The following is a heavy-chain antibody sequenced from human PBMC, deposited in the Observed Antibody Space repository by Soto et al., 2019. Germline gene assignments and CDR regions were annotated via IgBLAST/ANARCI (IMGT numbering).Heavy chain of an antibody. V-gene: IGHV1-69*05. CDR1: GGTFSSYA. CDR3: AADRRVALGDSSSWYPYYYYYGMDV. D-gene: IGHD6-13*01. Sequence: GASVKVSCKASGGTFSSYAISWVRQAPGQGLEWIGGIIPIFGTTNYAQKFQGRVTITRDESTSTAYMELSSLRSEDTAVYYCAADRRVALGDSSSWYPYYYYYGMDVWGQGTTVTVSS. CDR2: IIPIFGTT. J-gene: IGHJ6*02.